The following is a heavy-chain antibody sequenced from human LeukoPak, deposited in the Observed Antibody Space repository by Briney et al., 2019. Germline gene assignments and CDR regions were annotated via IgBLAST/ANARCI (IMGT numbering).Heavy chain of an antibody. J-gene: IGHJ4*02. Sequence: SETLSLTCTVSGGSISSYYWSWIRQPPGKGLEWIGYIYYSGGTTYNPSLKSRLTISVDTSKNLFSLKLSSLTAADTAVYYCAAYSPEQYYFDHWGPGTLVTVSS. CDR2: IYYSGGT. CDR3: AAYSPEQYYFDH. D-gene: IGHD2-21*01. CDR1: GGSISSYY. V-gene: IGHV4-59*01.